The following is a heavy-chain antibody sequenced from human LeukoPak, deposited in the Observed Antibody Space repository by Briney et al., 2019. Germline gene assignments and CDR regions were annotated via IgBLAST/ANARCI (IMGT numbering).Heavy chain of an antibody. Sequence: PGGSLRLSCAVSEFTFSSYVMSWVRQAPGKGLEWVSLISGSGGSKYYADSAKGRFTISRDNSKNILFLQMNSLRAADTAVYYCAKGPDYGGNPYYNYYMDVWGKGTTVIVSS. J-gene: IGHJ6*03. CDR1: EFTFSSYV. D-gene: IGHD4-23*01. V-gene: IGHV3-23*01. CDR2: ISGSGGSK. CDR3: AKGPDYGGNPYYNYYMDV.